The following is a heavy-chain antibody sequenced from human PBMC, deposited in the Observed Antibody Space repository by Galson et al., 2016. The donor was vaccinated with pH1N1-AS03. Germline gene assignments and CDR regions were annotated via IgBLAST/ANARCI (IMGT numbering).Heavy chain of an antibody. Sequence: LTCAVSGGSMTSPDWWTWVRQPPGKGLEWIGEVHYSGTTTYNPSLKSRVTISGDTSKNQLSLKVTSMTAADTAVYYCARVVGARPPPDYWGQGTLVTVSS. D-gene: IGHD1-26*01. V-gene: IGHV4-4*02. J-gene: IGHJ4*02. CDR2: VHYSGTT. CDR1: GGSMTSPDW. CDR3: ARVVGARPPPDY.